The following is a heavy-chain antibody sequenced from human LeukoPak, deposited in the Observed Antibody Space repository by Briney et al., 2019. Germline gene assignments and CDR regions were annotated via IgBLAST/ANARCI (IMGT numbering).Heavy chain of an antibody. Sequence: GGSLRLSCEASGFTFSSNAMSWVRQAPGKGLEWVSALSGGGDSTYYADSVKGRFTISRDNSKNTLYLQMNSLRAEDTAVYYCTKRPFSGYFDYWGQGTLVTVSS. V-gene: IGHV3-23*01. J-gene: IGHJ4*02. CDR1: GFTFSSNA. CDR3: TKRPFSGYFDY. CDR2: LSGGGDST. D-gene: IGHD6-25*01.